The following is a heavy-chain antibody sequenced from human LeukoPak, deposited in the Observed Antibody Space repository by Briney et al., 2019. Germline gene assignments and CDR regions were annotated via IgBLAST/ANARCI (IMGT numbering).Heavy chain of an antibody. D-gene: IGHD6-19*01. Sequence: GGSLRLSCAASGFTFSSYAMSWVRQAPGKGLEWVSAISGSGGSTYYADSVKGRFTISRDNSKNTLYLQMNSLRAEDTAVYYCAKDLSLAVAGTEDDYWGQGTLVTVSS. J-gene: IGHJ4*02. V-gene: IGHV3-23*01. CDR1: GFTFSSYA. CDR3: AKDLSLAVAGTEDDY. CDR2: ISGSGGST.